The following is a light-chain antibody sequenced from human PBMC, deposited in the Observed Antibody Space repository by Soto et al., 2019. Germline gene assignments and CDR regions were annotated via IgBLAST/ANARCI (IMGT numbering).Light chain of an antibody. CDR3: QQYNRCPPWLT. Sequence: EIEMTQSPATLSVSPGEIATLSCRASQSVSTNLAWYQQKPSQSPRLLIYVASTRAPGIPARFSGSGSGTEFTLTLSSLQSEDFAISYCQQYNRCPPWLTFGGGTKVEVK. CDR1: QSVSTN. CDR2: VAS. V-gene: IGKV3-15*01. J-gene: IGKJ4*01.